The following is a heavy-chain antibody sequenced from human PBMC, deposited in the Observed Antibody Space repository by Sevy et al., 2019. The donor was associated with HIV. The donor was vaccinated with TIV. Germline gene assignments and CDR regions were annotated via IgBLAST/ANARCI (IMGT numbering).Heavy chain of an antibody. CDR3: ARGSIDYYYYMDV. CDR2: IYYNGST. CDR1: GGSFSSYF. J-gene: IGHJ6*03. V-gene: IGHV4-59*01. Sequence: SETLSLTCTVSGGSFSSYFWSWIRQPPGKGLEWIGYIYYNGSTNYSPFLKSRVTISVDTPKNQFSLKLNSVTAADTAMYYCARGSIDYYYYMDVWGKGTTVTVSS.